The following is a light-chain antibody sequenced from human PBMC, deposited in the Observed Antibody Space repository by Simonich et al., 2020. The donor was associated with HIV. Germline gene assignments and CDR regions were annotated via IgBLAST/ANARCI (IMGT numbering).Light chain of an antibody. CDR1: SSDIGDYNF. J-gene: IGLJ3*02. CDR2: DVS. Sequence: QSALTQPASVSGSPGQSITISCTGTSSDIGDYNFVSWYQQHPGKAPKLMIYDVSNRPSGVSNRFSGSKSCNTASLTISGLLAEDEADYYCSSYTSSSTLVFGGGTKLTVL. V-gene: IGLV2-14*03. CDR3: SSYTSSSTLV.